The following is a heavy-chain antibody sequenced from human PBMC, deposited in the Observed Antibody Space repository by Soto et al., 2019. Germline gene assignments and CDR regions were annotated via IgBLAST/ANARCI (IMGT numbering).Heavy chain of an antibody. D-gene: IGHD5-12*01. Sequence: QVQLVQPGAEVKKPGSSVKVSCKASGGTFSSYAISWVRQAPGQGLEWMGGIIPIFGTANYAQKFQGRVTITADESTSTAYMELSSLRSEDTAVYYCASQAFPGDIEATITYFDYWGQGTLVTVSS. CDR3: ASQAFPGDIEATITYFDY. V-gene: IGHV1-69*01. CDR1: GGTFSSYA. CDR2: IIPIFGTA. J-gene: IGHJ4*02.